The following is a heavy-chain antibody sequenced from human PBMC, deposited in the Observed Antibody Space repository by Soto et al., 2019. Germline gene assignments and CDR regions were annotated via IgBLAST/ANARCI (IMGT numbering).Heavy chain of an antibody. CDR1: GGSFSGYY. D-gene: IGHD3-3*01. CDR2: INHSGST. J-gene: IGHJ4*02. CDR3: ARGLIDFWSGYYMARRDFDY. V-gene: IGHV4-34*01. Sequence: SETLSLTCAVYGGSFSGYYWSWIRQPPGKGLEWIGEINHSGSTNYNPSLKSRVTISVDTSKNQFSLKLSSVTAADTAVYYCARGLIDFWSGYYMARRDFDYWGQGTLVTVSS.